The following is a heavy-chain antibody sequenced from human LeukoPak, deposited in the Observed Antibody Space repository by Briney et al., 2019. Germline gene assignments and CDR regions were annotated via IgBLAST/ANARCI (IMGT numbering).Heavy chain of an antibody. CDR2: INPHSGGT. D-gene: IGHD3-9*01. CDR3: ARSPHILTGENFDY. J-gene: IGHJ4*01. V-gene: IGHV1-2*02. CDR1: GYTFTGYY. Sequence: GASVKVSCKASGYTFTGYYMHWVRQAPGQGLEWMGWINPHSGGTNYAQKFQGRVTMTRDTSISTAYMELSRLRSDDTAVYYCARSPHILTGENFDYWGHGTLLTVSS.